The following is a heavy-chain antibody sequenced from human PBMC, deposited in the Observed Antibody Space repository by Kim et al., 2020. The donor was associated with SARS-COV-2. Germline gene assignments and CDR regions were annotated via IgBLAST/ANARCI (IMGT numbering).Heavy chain of an antibody. CDR1: GFTFSDYY. Sequence: GGSLRLSCAASGFTFSDYYMSWIRQAPGKGLEWVSYISSSGSTIYYADSVKGRFTISRDNAKNSLYLQMNSLRAEDTAVYYCARLGGLLWFGELHSYFDYWGQGTLVTVSS. J-gene: IGHJ4*02. CDR2: ISSSGSTI. CDR3: ARLGGLLWFGELHSYFDY. D-gene: IGHD3-10*01. V-gene: IGHV3-11*04.